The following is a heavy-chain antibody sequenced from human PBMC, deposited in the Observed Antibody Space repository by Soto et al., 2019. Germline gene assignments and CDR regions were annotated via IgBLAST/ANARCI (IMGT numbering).Heavy chain of an antibody. CDR2: ISKDGMNK. Sequence: QVRLVESGGGVVQPGRSLRLSCTASGFSFSSYAMYWFRQPPGKGLEWVAVISKDGMNKNYAYSVKGRVTVSRDNANYSLDLQLNSLRGEDTAMYYCARDMYSSDYFVTWFEPWGQGTLVTVSS. J-gene: IGHJ5*02. CDR3: ARDMYSSDYFVTWFEP. D-gene: IGHD6-19*01. V-gene: IGHV3-30*04. CDR1: GFSFSSYA.